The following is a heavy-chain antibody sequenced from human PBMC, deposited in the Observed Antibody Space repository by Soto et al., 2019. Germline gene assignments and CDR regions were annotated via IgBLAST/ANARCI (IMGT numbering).Heavy chain of an antibody. CDR2: IWYDGSNK. Sequence: QVQLVESGGGVVQPGRSLRLSCAASGFTFSSYGMHWVRQAPGKGLEWVAVIWYDGSNKYYADSVKGRFTISRDNSKNTLYLQMNSLRAEDTAVYYCASEGGFHYFDYWGQGTLVTVSS. D-gene: IGHD1-26*01. CDR3: ASEGGFHYFDY. CDR1: GFTFSSYG. J-gene: IGHJ4*02. V-gene: IGHV3-33*01.